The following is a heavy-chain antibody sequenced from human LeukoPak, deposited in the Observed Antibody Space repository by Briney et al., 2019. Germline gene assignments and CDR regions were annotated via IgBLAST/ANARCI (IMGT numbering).Heavy chain of an antibody. V-gene: IGHV1-69*10. J-gene: IGHJ4*02. CDR3: ARTYSGSPGRLDY. CDR2: IIPIFGIA. D-gene: IGHD1-26*01. Sequence: SVKVSCKASGGTFSNYAISWVRQAPGQGLEWMGGIIPIFGIANYAQKFQGRVTITADKSTNTAYMELSSLRSEDTAVYYCARTYSGSPGRLDYWGQGTLVTVSS. CDR1: GGTFSNYA.